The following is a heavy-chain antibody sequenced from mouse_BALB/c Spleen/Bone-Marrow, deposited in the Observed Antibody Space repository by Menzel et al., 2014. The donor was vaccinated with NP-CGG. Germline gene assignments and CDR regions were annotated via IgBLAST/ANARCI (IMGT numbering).Heavy chain of an antibody. J-gene: IGHJ4*01. Sequence: EVKLVESGAELVKPGASVKLSCTASGFNIKDTYMHWVKQRPEQGLEWIGRIDPANGNAKYDPKFQGKATITADTSSNTAYLQLSSLTSEDTAVYYGSSYAMDYWGRGTSVTVSS. CDR3: SSYAMDY. CDR1: GFNIKDTY. CDR2: IDPANGNA. V-gene: IGHV14-3*02.